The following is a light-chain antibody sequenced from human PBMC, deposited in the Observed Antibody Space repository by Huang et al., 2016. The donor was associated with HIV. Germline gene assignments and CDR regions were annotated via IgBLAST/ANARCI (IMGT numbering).Light chain of an antibody. CDR2: GAY. V-gene: IGKV1-13*02. CDR3: QQVNSFPFT. Sequence: AIHLTQSPSSLSASVGDRVIITCRPSQGISSDLAWFQQKPGKAPKLLIYGAYTLQRGVPSRFTGSGSGANLTLSISSLQPEDFSTYYCQQVNSFPFTFGPGTKVDIK. J-gene: IGKJ3*01. CDR1: QGISSD.